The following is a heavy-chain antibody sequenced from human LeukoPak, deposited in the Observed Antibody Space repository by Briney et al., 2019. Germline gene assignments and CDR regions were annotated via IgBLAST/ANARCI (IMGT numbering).Heavy chain of an antibody. V-gene: IGHV3-43*01. CDR3: ARDRTAEAGNDYYIGV. CDR2: ITWDGGTT. J-gene: IGHJ6*03. CDR1: GFTFDDYT. D-gene: IGHD6-13*01. Sequence: GGSLRLSCAASGFTFDDYTMHWVRQPPGKGLEWISLITWDGGTTYYADSVRGRFTISRDNSKNSLFLRMNSLRPEDPALYYCARDRTAEAGNDYYIGVWGNGTTVIVSS.